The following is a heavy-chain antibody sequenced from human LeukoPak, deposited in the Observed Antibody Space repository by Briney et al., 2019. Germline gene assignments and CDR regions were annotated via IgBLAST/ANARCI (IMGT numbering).Heavy chain of an antibody. D-gene: IGHD4-17*01. CDR1: GFTFSSYA. J-gene: IGHJ4*02. CDR2: ISYDGSNK. Sequence: GGSLRLSCAASGFTFSSYAMHWVRQAPGKGLEWVAVISYDGSNKYYADSVKGRFTISRDNSKNTLYLQMNSLRAEDTAVYYCARDLPGNTVTTELDYWGQGTLVTVSS. CDR3: ARDLPGNTVTTELDY. V-gene: IGHV3-30-3*01.